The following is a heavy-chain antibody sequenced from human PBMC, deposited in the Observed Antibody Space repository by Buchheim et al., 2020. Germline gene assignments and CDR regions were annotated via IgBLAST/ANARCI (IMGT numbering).Heavy chain of an antibody. D-gene: IGHD2-21*01. CDR2: IIPILGIA. CDR3: ARAPFEVVGRDWYFDL. Sequence: QVQLVQSGAEVKKPGSSVKVSCKASGGTFSSYTISWVRQAPGQGLEWMGRIIPILGIANYAQKFQGRVTITADKSTSTAYMELSSLRSEDTAMYYCARAPFEVVGRDWYFDLWGRGTL. CDR1: GGTFSSYT. J-gene: IGHJ2*01. V-gene: IGHV1-69*02.